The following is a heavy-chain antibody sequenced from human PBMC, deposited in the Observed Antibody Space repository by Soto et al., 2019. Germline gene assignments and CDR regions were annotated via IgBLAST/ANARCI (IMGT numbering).Heavy chain of an antibody. Sequence: GGSLRLSCAASGFTFSSYAMSWVRQAPGKGLEWVSAISGSGGSTYYADSVKGRFTISRDNSKNTLYLQMNSLRAEDTAVYYCAKDSTFGDYDSSPQYYFDYWGQGTLVTVSS. CDR3: AKDSTFGDYDSSPQYYFDY. D-gene: IGHD3-10*01. J-gene: IGHJ4*02. CDR1: GFTFSSYA. CDR2: ISGSGGST. V-gene: IGHV3-23*01.